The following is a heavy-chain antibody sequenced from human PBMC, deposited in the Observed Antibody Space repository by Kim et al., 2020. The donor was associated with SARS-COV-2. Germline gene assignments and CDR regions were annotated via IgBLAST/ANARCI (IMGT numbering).Heavy chain of an antibody. V-gene: IGHV3-9*01. J-gene: IGHJ4*02. Sequence: GGSLRLSCAASGFTFDDYAMHWVRQAPGKGLEWVSGISWNSGSIGYADSVKGRFTISRDNAKNSLYLQMNSLRAEDTALYYCARGCSGYDWFLGYWGQGTLVTVSA. D-gene: IGHD5-12*01. CDR2: ISWNSGSI. CDR1: GFTFDDYA. CDR3: ARGCSGYDWFLGY.